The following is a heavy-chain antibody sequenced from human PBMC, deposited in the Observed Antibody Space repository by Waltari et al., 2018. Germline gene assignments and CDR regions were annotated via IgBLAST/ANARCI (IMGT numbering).Heavy chain of an antibody. CDR2: IYYSGST. V-gene: IGHV4-59*08. D-gene: IGHD2-2*03. Sequence: QVQLQESGPGLVKPSETLSLTCTVSGGSISSYYWSWIRQPPGKGLEWIGYIYYSGSTNYTPSLKSRVTISVDTSKNQFSLKLSSVTAADTAVYYCARRNGYCSSTSCSGYYYMDVWGKGTTVTISS. J-gene: IGHJ6*03. CDR1: GGSISSYY. CDR3: ARRNGYCSSTSCSGYYYMDV.